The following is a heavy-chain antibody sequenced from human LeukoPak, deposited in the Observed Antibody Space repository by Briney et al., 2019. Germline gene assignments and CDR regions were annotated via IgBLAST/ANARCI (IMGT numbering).Heavy chain of an antibody. J-gene: IGHJ6*03. Sequence: GGSLSLSCAASGFTFSSYWMHWLRQAPGKGLVWVSRIKCDGSSTGYAVSVKGRFTISRDNAKTTLYLQMNSQRAEDTAVYYCARDGRPSSSSHVYYYYYMDVWGKGTTVTVSS. CDR3: ARDGRPSSSSHVYYYYYMDV. V-gene: IGHV3-74*01. CDR2: IKCDGSST. D-gene: IGHD6-6*01. CDR1: GFTFSSYW.